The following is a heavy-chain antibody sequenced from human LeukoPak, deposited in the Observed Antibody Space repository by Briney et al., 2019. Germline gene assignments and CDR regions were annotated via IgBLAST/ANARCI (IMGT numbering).Heavy chain of an antibody. CDR1: GFTFSRYW. Sequence: SGGSLRLSCAASGFTFSRYWMHWVRQAPGKGLVWVSLIKNDGSSTTYADSVKGRFTISRDNDKNTLFLQMNSLRADDTAIYYCSSALGGQGGHWGQGTLVTVSS. CDR3: SSALGGQGGH. V-gene: IGHV3-74*03. CDR2: IKNDGSST. D-gene: IGHD1-26*01. J-gene: IGHJ4*02.